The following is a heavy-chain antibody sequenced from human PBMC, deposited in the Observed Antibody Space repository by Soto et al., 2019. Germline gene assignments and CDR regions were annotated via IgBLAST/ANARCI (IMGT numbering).Heavy chain of an antibody. V-gene: IGHV1-8*01. D-gene: IGHD2-2*01. Sequence: ASVKVSCKASGYTFTSYDINWVRQATGQGLEWMGWMNPNSGNTGYAQKFQGRATMTRNTSISTAYMELSSLRSEETAVYYCARYRKPAAPLSYYGMEVWGKGTKVTGS. CDR2: MNPNSGNT. J-gene: IGHJ6*04. CDR1: GYTFTSYD. CDR3: ARYRKPAAPLSYYGMEV.